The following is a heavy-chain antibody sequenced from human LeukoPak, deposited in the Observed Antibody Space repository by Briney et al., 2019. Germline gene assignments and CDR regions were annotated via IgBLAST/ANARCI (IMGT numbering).Heavy chain of an antibody. J-gene: IGHJ4*02. V-gene: IGHV4-61*01. Sequence: SETLSLTCTVSGGSVSSGNYWSWIRQPPGKGLEWIGYIYYSGSTNYNPSLKSRVTIPVDTSKNQFSLKLSSVTAADTAMYYCARERWLGHSLDYWGQGTLVTVSS. CDR3: ARERWLGHSLDY. CDR2: IYYSGST. CDR1: GGSVSSGNY. D-gene: IGHD6-19*01.